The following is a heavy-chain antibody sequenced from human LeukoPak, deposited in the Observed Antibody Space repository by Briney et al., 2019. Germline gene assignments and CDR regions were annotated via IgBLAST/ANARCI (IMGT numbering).Heavy chain of an antibody. V-gene: IGHV1-2*02. CDR1: GCTFTNYY. CDR2: INPNSGRT. J-gene: IGHJ5*02. CDR3: ARTREYSSTWFFPPFDP. Sequence: ASVKVSCKASGCTFTNYYIHWVRQAPGQGLEWMGWINPNSGRTNYAHNFQGRVTLTRDPSISTAYMELTGLTSNDTGVYYCARTREYSSTWFFPPFDPWGQGTLVTVSS. D-gene: IGHD6-13*01.